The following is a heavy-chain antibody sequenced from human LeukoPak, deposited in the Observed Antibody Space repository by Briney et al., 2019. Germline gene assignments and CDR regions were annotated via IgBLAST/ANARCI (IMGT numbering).Heavy chain of an antibody. J-gene: IGHJ4*02. V-gene: IGHV3-7*01. CDR1: RFTFSSYW. D-gene: IGHD2-2*01. CDR3: ARDLSPSRCSTTSCPQGFDY. Sequence: GGSLRLSCAASRFTFSSYWMSWVRQAPGKGLEWVANIKQDGSEKYYVDSVKGRFTISRGNAKNSLYLQMNSLGAEDTAVYFCARDLSPSRCSTTSCPQGFDYWGQGTLATVSS. CDR2: IKQDGSEK.